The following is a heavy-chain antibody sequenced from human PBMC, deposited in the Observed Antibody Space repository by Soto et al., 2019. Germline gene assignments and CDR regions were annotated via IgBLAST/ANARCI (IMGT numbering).Heavy chain of an antibody. CDR3: AKGGVCGRRELWCGMDV. V-gene: IGHV3-30*18. D-gene: IGHD2-21*01. CDR2: ISYDGSNK. J-gene: IGHJ6*02. Sequence: QVQLVESGGGVVQPGRSLRLSCAASGFTFSSYGMHWVRQAPGKGLEWVAVISYDGSNKYYADSVKGRFTISRDNSKNTLYLQMNSLRAEDTAVYYGAKGGVCGRRELWCGMDVWGQGTTVTVSS. CDR1: GFTFSSYG.